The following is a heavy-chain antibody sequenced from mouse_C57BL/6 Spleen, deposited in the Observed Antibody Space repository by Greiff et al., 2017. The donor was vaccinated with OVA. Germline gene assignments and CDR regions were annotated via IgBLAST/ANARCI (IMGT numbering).Heavy chain of an antibody. D-gene: IGHD2-4*01. V-gene: IGHV1-82*01. CDR3: AREDYDPWFAY. CDR1: GYAFSSSW. CDR2: IYPGDGDT. J-gene: IGHJ3*01. Sequence: VQLQQSGPELVKPGASVKISCTASGYAFSSSWMNWVKQRPGKGLEWIGRIYPGDGDTNYNGKFKGKATLTADKSSSTAYMQLSSLTSEDYAVYFCAREDYDPWFAYWGQGTLVTVSA.